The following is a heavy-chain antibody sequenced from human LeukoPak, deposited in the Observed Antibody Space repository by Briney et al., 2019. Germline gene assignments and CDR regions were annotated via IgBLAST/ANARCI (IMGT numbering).Heavy chain of an antibody. J-gene: IGHJ4*02. CDR2: ISGSRTST. CDR3: ARGTGYSSSWPPH. CDR1: GFTFSTYG. V-gene: IGHV3-23*01. Sequence: GGTLRLSCAASGFTFSTYGMNWVRQTPGKGLEWVSSISGSRTSTFYADSVKGRFTISRDNSKNTLYLQMDSLGAEDTAVYYCARGTGYSSSWPPHWGQGTLVTVSS. D-gene: IGHD6-13*01.